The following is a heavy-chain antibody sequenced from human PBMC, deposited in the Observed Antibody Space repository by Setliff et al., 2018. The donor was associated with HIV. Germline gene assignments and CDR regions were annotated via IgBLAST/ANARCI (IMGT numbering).Heavy chain of an antibody. CDR3: AREDYNNYWEYWYFDL. D-gene: IGHD4-4*01. V-gene: IGHV3-23*01. J-gene: IGHJ2*01. Sequence: PGGSLRLSCAASGFTFSTYAMTWVRQGPGKGLEWVSGIVGSGAAKYYADSVKGRFTISRDTSKNTLYLQMNSLRAEDTAMYYCAREDYNNYWEYWYFDLWGRGTLVTVSS. CDR1: GFTFSTYA. CDR2: IVGSGAAK.